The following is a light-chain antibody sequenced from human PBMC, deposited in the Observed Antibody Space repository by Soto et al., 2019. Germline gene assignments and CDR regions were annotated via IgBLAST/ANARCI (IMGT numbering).Light chain of an antibody. Sequence: DIVMTQSPDSLAVSLGERATINCKSSQSVFKGSNNKDCLAWYQQKPGQPPKLLLYWASTRESGVPDRFSGSESGTDFTLTISRLQAEDVAIYYCQQFSSPPFFPFGQGTKVEIK. CDR3: QQFSSPPFFP. V-gene: IGKV4-1*01. CDR1: QSVFKGSNNKDC. CDR2: WAS. J-gene: IGKJ2*01.